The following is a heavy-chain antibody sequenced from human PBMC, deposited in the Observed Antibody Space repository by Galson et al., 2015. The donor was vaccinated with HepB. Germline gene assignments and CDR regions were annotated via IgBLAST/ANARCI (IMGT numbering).Heavy chain of an antibody. CDR3: ARDPRYDYVWGSYRFLFDY. J-gene: IGHJ4*02. V-gene: IGHV1-69*04. CDR1: GGTFSSYA. D-gene: IGHD3-16*02. CDR2: IIPILGIA. Sequence: SVKVSCKASGGTFSSYAISWVRQAPGQGLEWMGRIIPILGIANYAQKFQGRVTITADKSTSTAYMELSSLRSEDTAVYYCARDPRYDYVWGSYRFLFDYWGQGTLVTVSS.